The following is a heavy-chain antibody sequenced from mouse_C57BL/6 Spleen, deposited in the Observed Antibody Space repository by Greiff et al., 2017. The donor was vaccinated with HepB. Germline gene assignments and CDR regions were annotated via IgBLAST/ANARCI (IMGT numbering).Heavy chain of an antibody. Sequence: QVQLQQSGAELVKPGASVKISCKASGYAFSSYWMNWVKQRPGKGLEWIGQIYPGDGDTNYNGKFKGKATLTADKSSSTAYMQLSSLTSEDSAVYFCARGFYDGYYGMAYWGQGTLVTVSA. D-gene: IGHD2-3*01. CDR1: GYAFSSYW. CDR2: IYPGDGDT. CDR3: ARGFYDGYYGMAY. J-gene: IGHJ3*01. V-gene: IGHV1-80*01.